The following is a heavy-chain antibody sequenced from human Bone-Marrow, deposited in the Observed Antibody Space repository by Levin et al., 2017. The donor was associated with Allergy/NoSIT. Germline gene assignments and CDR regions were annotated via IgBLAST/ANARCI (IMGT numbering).Heavy chain of an antibody. Sequence: GGSLRLSCAASGFTFSSYDMHWVRQATGKGLEWVSAIGTAGDTYYPGSVKGRFTISRENAKNSLYLQMNSLRAGDTAVYYCARGGSRKQWLASYYYYGMDVWGQGTTVTVSS. D-gene: IGHD6-19*01. CDR3: ARGGSRKQWLASYYYYGMDV. J-gene: IGHJ6*02. CDR1: GFTFSSYD. CDR2: IGTAGDT. V-gene: IGHV3-13*01.